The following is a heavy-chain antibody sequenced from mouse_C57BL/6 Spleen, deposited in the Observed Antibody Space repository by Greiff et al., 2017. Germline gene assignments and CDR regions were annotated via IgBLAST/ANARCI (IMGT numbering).Heavy chain of an antibody. Sequence: VQLQQPGAELVMPGASVKLSCKASGYTFTSYWMHWVKQRPGQGLEWIGEIDPSDSYTNYNQKFKGKSTLTVDKSSSTAYMQLSSLTSEDSAVYYCARRDYYGSSSDVWGTGTTVTVSS. D-gene: IGHD1-1*01. J-gene: IGHJ1*03. CDR3: ARRDYYGSSSDV. CDR1: GYTFTSYW. V-gene: IGHV1-69*01. CDR2: IDPSDSYT.